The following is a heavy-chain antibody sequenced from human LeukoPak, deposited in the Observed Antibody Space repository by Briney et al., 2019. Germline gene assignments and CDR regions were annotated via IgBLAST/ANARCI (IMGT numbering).Heavy chain of an antibody. CDR3: ARDLGSPPMSYYCYYYMDV. CDR1: GYTFTGYY. CDR2: INPNSGGT. Sequence: ASVKVSCKASGYTFTGYYMHWVRQAPGQGLEWMGWINPNSGGTNYAQKFQGRVTMTRDTSISTAYMELSRLRSDDTAVYYCARDLGSPPMSYYCYYYMDVWGKGTTVTVSS. V-gene: IGHV1-2*02. J-gene: IGHJ6*03. D-gene: IGHD6-13*01.